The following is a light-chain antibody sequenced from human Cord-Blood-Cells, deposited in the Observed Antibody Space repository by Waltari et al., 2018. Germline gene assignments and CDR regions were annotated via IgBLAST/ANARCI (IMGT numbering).Light chain of an antibody. CDR2: DVS. V-gene: IGLV2-14*01. CDR1: SSDVGGNTY. Sequence: QSALTQPAPVSGSPGQSITTSCTGTSSDVGGNTYVSWYNLHPGKAPKLMIYDVSNRPSGVSNRFSGSKSGNTASLTISGLQAEDDADYYCSSYTTSSTVVFGGGTKLTVL. CDR3: SSYTTSSTVV. J-gene: IGLJ2*01.